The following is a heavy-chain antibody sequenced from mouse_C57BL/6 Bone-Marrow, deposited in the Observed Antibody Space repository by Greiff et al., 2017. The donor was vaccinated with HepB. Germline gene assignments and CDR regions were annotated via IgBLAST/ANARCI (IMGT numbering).Heavy chain of an antibody. D-gene: IGHD1-1*01. J-gene: IGHJ1*03. Sequence: VQLQQPGAELVKPGASVKLSCKASGYTFTSYWMQWVKQRPGQGLEWIGEIDPSDSYTNYNQRFKGKATLTVDTSSSTAYMQLSSLTSEDSAVYYCAKGVLGYFDVWGTGTTVTVSS. V-gene: IGHV1-50*01. CDR1: GYTFTSYW. CDR3: AKGVLGYFDV. CDR2: IDPSDSYT.